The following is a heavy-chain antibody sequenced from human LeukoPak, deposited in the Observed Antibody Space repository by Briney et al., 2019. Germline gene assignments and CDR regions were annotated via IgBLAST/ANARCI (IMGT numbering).Heavy chain of an antibody. J-gene: IGHJ4*02. Sequence: SVKVSCKASGGTFSSYAISWVGQAPGQGLEWMGGIIPIFGIANYAQKFQGRVTITADKSTSTAYMELSSLRSEDTAVYYCARDRCSSTSCYRWGVFDYWGQGTLVTVSS. V-gene: IGHV1-69*10. CDR3: ARDRCSSTSCYRWGVFDY. CDR2: IIPIFGIA. D-gene: IGHD2-2*02. CDR1: GGTFSSYA.